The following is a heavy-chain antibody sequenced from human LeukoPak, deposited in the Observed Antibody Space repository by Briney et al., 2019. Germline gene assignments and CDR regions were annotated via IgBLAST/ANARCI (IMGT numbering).Heavy chain of an antibody. D-gene: IGHD3-3*01. V-gene: IGHV4-61*01. CDR2: IYYSGST. CDR1: GDSISSRNCY. CDR3: ARDRITIFGVAPGMDV. Sequence: SETLSLTCTVSGDSISSRNCYWGWIRQPPWKGLEWIGYIYYSGSTNYNPSLKSRVTISVDTSKNQFSLKLSSVTAADTAVYYCARDRITIFGVAPGMDVWGKGTTVTVSS. J-gene: IGHJ6*04.